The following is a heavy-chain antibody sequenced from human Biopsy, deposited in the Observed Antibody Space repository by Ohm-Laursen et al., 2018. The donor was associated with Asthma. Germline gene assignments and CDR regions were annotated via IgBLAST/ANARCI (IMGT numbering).Heavy chain of an antibody. V-gene: IGHV3-30*03. CDR1: GFMFRSFG. Sequence: SLRLSCAASGFMFRSFGMHWVRQAPGKGLEWVAGIFFDGSNKYYADSVKGRFTISRDNSKDTLYLQVNSLRGDDTAVYYCARGKTWGRSYYFDYWGQGTLATVSS. CDR2: IFFDGSNK. CDR3: ARGKTWGRSYYFDY. J-gene: IGHJ4*02. D-gene: IGHD6-6*01.